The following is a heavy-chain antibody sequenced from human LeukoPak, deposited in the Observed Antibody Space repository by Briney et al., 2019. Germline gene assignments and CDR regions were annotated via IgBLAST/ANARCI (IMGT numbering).Heavy chain of an antibody. CDR1: GFTFSSYA. V-gene: IGHV3-23*01. D-gene: IGHD3-10*01. Sequence: GGSLRLSCAASGFTFSSYAMSWVRQAPGKGLEWVSAISGSGGSTYYADSVKGRFTISRDNSKNTLYLQMDSLRAEDTAVYYCAKDFGYYYGSGSYWEYWGQGTLVTVSS. CDR3: AKDFGYYYGSGSYWEY. J-gene: IGHJ4*02. CDR2: ISGSGGST.